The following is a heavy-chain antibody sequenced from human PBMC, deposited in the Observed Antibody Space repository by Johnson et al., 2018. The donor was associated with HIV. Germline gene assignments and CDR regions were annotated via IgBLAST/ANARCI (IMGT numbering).Heavy chain of an antibody. CDR3: ARQGARPQWDAFDV. D-gene: IGHD2-8*01. V-gene: IGHV3-30*04. Sequence: QVQLVESGGGLVKPGGSLRLSCAASGFTFSSYAMHWVRQAPGKGLEWVAVISYDGSNKYYADSVKGRFTISRDNSKNTLYLQMNSLRAEDTAVYYCARQGARPQWDAFDVWGQGTMVTVSS. CDR1: GFTFSSYA. CDR2: ISYDGSNK. J-gene: IGHJ3*01.